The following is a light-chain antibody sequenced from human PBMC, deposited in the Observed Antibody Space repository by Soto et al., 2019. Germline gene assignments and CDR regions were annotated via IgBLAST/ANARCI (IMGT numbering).Light chain of an antibody. V-gene: IGKV1-5*01. CDR2: DAS. Sequence: DIQMTQSPSTLSPSVGDRFTITCRASQSITSWLAWYQQKPGKAPKLLMYDASSLHSGVPSRFSGSGSGTEFTLTISSLQPDDFATYYCQQYNAYPWTFGQGTKVDIK. CDR3: QQYNAYPWT. J-gene: IGKJ1*01. CDR1: QSITSW.